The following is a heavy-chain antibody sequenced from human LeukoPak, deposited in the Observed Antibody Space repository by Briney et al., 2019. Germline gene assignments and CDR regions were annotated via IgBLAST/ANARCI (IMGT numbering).Heavy chain of an antibody. CDR2: ISTSGGLT. Sequence: GGSLRLSCTASGFTFSSYAMSWVRQAPGKGLEWVSAISTSGGLTYYADSVKGRFTISRDNSKNTLHLQRNSLRAEDTAVYYCAKGGSTVTTEDVVDYWGQGTLVTVSS. CDR3: AKGGSTVTTEDVVDY. V-gene: IGHV3-23*01. J-gene: IGHJ4*02. CDR1: GFTFSSYA. D-gene: IGHD4-17*01.